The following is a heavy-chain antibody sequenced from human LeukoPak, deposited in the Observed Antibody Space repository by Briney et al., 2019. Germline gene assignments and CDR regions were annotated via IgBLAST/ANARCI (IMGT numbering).Heavy chain of an antibody. V-gene: IGHV3-66*01. CDR3: ARVDGDGYNIPDY. D-gene: IGHD5-24*01. CDR2: IYAGGST. J-gene: IGHJ4*02. Sequence: GGSLRLSCAASGFIFSNYNMSWVRQAPGKGLEWVSIIYAGGSTYYANSVKGRFTISRDNSKNTLYLQMNSLRAEDAAVYYCARVDGDGYNIPDYWSQGTLVTVSS. CDR1: GFIFSNYN.